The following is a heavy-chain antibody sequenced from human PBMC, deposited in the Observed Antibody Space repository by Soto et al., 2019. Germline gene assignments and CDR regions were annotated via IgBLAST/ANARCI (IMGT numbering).Heavy chain of an antibody. D-gene: IGHD4-17*01. CDR3: ARDYVVYGDYNYPFDY. V-gene: IGHV3-30-3*01. CDR1: GFTFSSYA. CDR2: ISYDGSNK. J-gene: IGHJ4*02. Sequence: GGSLRLSCAASGFTFSSYAMHWVRQAPGKGLEWVAVISYDGSNKYYADSVKGRFTISRDNSKNTLYLQMNSLRAEDTAVYYCARDYVVYGDYNYPFDYWGQGTLVTVSS.